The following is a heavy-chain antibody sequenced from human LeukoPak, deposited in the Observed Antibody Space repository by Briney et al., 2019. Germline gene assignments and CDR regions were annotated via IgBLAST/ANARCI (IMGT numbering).Heavy chain of an antibody. V-gene: IGHV1-2*02. J-gene: IGHJ4*02. CDR1: GHTFSGNY. Sequence: ASVKVSCKASGHTFSGNYMHWVRQAPGQGLVWMGWINPNSGGTSSAQKFQGRVTMTRDTSVSTAYMELSRLRSDDTALYYCARETGYCSGGRCYFIYWGQGTLVTVSS. CDR2: INPNSGGT. D-gene: IGHD2-15*01. CDR3: ARETGYCSGGRCYFIY.